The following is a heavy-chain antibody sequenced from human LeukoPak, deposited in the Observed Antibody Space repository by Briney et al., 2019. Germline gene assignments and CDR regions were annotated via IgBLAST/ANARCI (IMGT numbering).Heavy chain of an antibody. Sequence: GGSLRLSCAASGFTFSTYAMNWVRQAPGKGLEWVSSISSNFNYIHYADSVKGRFTISRDNAKNSLYLQMSSLRAEDTAVYYCARRNSDYSSSWYLNDYWGQRTLVTVSS. CDR2: ISSNFNYI. J-gene: IGHJ4*02. V-gene: IGHV3-21*01. CDR3: ARRNSDYSSSWYLNDY. D-gene: IGHD6-13*01. CDR1: GFTFSTYA.